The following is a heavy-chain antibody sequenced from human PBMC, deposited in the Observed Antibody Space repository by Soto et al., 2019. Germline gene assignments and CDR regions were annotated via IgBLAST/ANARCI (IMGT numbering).Heavy chain of an antibody. CDR3: ARDKEFPDY. CDR2: ISTKNGNT. J-gene: IGHJ4*02. CDR1: GYTFSHYG. Sequence: ASVKVSCKGSGYTFSHYGITWVRQAPGQGLEWMGWISTKNGNTNYVQKFRDRVTMTTDTSTTTAYMELRSLTSDDTAVYYRARDKEFPDYWGQGTPVTVSS. V-gene: IGHV1-18*01.